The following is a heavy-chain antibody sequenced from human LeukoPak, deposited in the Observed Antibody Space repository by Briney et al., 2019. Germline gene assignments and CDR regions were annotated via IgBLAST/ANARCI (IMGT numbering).Heavy chain of an antibody. CDR1: GYTFTDHY. CDR2: INPQRGST. Sequence: ASVTVSCKTSGYTFTDHYIHWIRQTPRRGLEWLGWINPQRGSTDSAQNFQGRLTITRDTSINTAYMELFSLTSDDTAIYYCARSTLIMIRGAVDYWGQGSLVAVSS. V-gene: IGHV1-2*02. J-gene: IGHJ4*02. CDR3: ARSTLIMIRGAVDY. D-gene: IGHD3-10*01.